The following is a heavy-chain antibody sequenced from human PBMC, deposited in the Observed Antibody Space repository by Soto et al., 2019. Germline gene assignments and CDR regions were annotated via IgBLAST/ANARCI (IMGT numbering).Heavy chain of an antibody. CDR2: ISYDGSNK. CDR3: AKLAAGFDP. V-gene: IGHV3-30*18. CDR1: GFTFSSYG. J-gene: IGHJ5*02. D-gene: IGHD6-13*01. Sequence: QVQLVESGGGVVQPGRSLRLSCAASGFTFSSYGMHWVRQAPGKGLEWVAVISYDGSNKYYADSVKGRFTISRDNSKNTLYLQMNSLRAEDTAVYYCAKLAAGFDPWGQGTLVTVSS.